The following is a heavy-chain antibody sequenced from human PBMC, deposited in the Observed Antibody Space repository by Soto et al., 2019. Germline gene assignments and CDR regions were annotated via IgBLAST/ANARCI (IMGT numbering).Heavy chain of an antibody. D-gene: IGHD3-22*01. CDR1: GGTFSSYA. CDR3: AKYYYDSSGYSAGYYYYGMDV. Sequence: QLQLMQSGAEVKKPGSSVKVSCKASGGTFSSYASSWVRPAPGQGLEWMGGIIPIFGTANYAQKFQGRVTTTADESTSTAYMELSSLRSEAAAVYYCAKYYYDSSGYSAGYYYYGMDVWGQGTTVTVSS. V-gene: IGHV1-69*01. J-gene: IGHJ6*02. CDR2: IIPIFGTA.